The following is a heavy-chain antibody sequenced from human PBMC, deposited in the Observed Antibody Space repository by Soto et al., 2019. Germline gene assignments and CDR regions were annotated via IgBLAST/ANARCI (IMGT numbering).Heavy chain of an antibody. V-gene: IGHV3-23*01. J-gene: IGHJ4*02. Sequence: GGSLRLSCAASGFTFTSYAMSWVRQAPGKGLEWVSAVSGGGGTTYYAGSVKGRFTISRDNSKNTLFLQMYSLRAEDTAVYYCARFFVETGESSGWPWSFHYWGQGTLVTVSS. CDR2: VSGGGGTT. CDR3: ARFFVETGESSGWPWSFHY. CDR1: GFTFTSYA. D-gene: IGHD6-25*01.